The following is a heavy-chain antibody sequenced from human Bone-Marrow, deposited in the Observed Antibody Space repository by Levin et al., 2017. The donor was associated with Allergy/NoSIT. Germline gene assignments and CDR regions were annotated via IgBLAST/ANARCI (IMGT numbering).Heavy chain of an antibody. CDR2: LAYDGHYK. CDR3: AKDGPGAPQNFDY. Sequence: GESLKISCVASGFAFTDTLMHWVRQAPGKGPEWVALLAYDGHYKEHADSVKGRFTISRDNSKNTLFLQMLSLRPDDTSIYYGAKDGPGAPQNFDYWGQGALVTVSS. V-gene: IGHV3-30*18. J-gene: IGHJ4*02. CDR1: GFAFTDTL.